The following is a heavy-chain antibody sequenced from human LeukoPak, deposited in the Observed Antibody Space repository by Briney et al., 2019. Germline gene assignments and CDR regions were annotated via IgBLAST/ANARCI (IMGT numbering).Heavy chain of an antibody. D-gene: IGHD5-18*01. CDR2: IYSGGSA. V-gene: IGHV3-53*01. CDR3: AGVRTAMGLDYFDY. J-gene: IGHJ4*02. CDR1: GFTVSSNY. Sequence: PGGSLRLSCAASGFTVSSNYMSWVRPAPGKGLEGVSVIYSGGSAYYADPVKGRFTISRDNSKNTLYLQMNSLRDEDTAVYYCAGVRTAMGLDYFDYWGQGTLVTVSS.